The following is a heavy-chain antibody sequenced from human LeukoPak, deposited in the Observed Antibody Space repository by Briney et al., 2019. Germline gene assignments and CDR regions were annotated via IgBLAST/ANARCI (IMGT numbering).Heavy chain of an antibody. D-gene: IGHD6-19*01. J-gene: IGHJ2*01. CDR1: GFTFSGYA. Sequence: GGSLRLSCAASGFTFSGYAMHWVRQAPGKGLEWVAVISYDGSNKYYADSVKGRFTISRDNSKNTLYLQMNSLRAEDTTVYYCARGRSSNDWDWHFDLWGRGTLVTVSS. V-gene: IGHV3-30-3*01. CDR3: ARGRSSNDWDWHFDL. CDR2: ISYDGSNK.